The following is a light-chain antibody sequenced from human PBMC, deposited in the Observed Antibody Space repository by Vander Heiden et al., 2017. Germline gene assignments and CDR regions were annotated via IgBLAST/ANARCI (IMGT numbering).Light chain of an antibody. CDR2: AAS. J-gene: IGKJ4*01. Sequence: ALRITQSPSPLSASTGDRVTITCRASQGISSYLAWYQQNPGKAPKLLIYAASTLQSGVPSRFSGSGSGTDFTLTISCLQSEDFATYYCQQYYSYPSLTFGGGTKVEIK. CDR1: QGISSY. CDR3: QQYYSYPSLT. V-gene: IGKV1-8*01.